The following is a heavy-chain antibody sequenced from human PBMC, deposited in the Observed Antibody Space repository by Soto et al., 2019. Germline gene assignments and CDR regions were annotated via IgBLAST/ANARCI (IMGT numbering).Heavy chain of an antibody. V-gene: IGHV3-33*01. CDR2: IWYDGSNK. D-gene: IGHD5-18*01. CDR3: ARATVDTAMGDFDY. Sequence: GGSLRLSCAASGFTFSSYGMHWVRQAPGKGLEWVAVIWYDGSNKYYADSVKGRFTISRDNSKNTPYLQMNSLRAEDTAVYYCARATVDTAMGDFDYWGQGTLVTVSS. CDR1: GFTFSSYG. J-gene: IGHJ4*02.